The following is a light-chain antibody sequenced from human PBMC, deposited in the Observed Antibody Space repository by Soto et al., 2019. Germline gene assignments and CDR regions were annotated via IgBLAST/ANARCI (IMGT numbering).Light chain of an antibody. Sequence: DIQLTQSPSFLSASVGDRVTSTCRASQVISSYLAWYQQKPGKDTKLLIFAASSLQSGVPSRFSGSRSGPDFTLTISSLKPEDFATYYCQQSYSSPPTFGHGTKVDIK. CDR3: QQSYSSPPT. CDR1: QVISSY. V-gene: IGKV1-39*01. J-gene: IGKJ1*01. CDR2: AAS.